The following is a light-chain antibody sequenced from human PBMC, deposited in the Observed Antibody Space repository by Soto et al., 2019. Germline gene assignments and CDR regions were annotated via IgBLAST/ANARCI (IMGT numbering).Light chain of an antibody. CDR2: DAS. J-gene: IGKJ4*01. CDR3: QQYGSSPLT. Sequence: ETVLTQSPATLSLSPGESATLSCRASQSVSTYLAWYQQKPGQAPRLLIYDASNRVTGIPARFRGSGSGTDFTLTISSLEPEDFAVYYCQQYGSSPLTFGGGTKVDIK. V-gene: IGKV3-11*01. CDR1: QSVSTY.